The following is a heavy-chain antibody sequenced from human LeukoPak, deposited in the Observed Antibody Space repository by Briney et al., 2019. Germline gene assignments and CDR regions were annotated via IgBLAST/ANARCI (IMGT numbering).Heavy chain of an antibody. V-gene: IGHV4-59*01. CDR1: GGSISSYY. J-gene: IGHJ3*02. D-gene: IGHD2-2*01. CDR3: AGYCSSTSCYPRGAFDI. Sequence: SETLSLTCTVSGGSISSYYWSWIRQPPGKGLEWIGYIYYSGSTNYNPSLKSRVTISVDTSKNQFSLKLSSVTAADTAVYYCAGYCSSTSCYPRGAFDIWGQGIMATVSS. CDR2: IYYSGST.